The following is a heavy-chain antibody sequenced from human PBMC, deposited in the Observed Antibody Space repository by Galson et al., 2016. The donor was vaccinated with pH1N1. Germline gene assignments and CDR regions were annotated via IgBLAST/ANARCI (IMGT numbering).Heavy chain of an antibody. D-gene: IGHD2-2*02. J-gene: IGHJ4*02. Sequence: ETLSLTCSVSGAASLTTTNFFWGWVRQTPGKGLEWMGSVFYTGTTYYNPSLNGRLTVSRDMSKKQFSLRLTSVTAADTSIYYCAVDRGQYRVVYWGKGILVTVSS. CDR3: AVDRGQYRVVY. V-gene: IGHV4-39*07. CDR1: GAASLTTTNFF. CDR2: VFYTGTT.